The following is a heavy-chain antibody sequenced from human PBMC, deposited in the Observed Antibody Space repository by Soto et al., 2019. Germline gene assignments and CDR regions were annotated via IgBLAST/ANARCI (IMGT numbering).Heavy chain of an antibody. CDR1: GYTFTGYY. Sequence: ASVKVSCQASGYTFTGYYMHWVRQAPGQGLEWMGWINPNSGGTNYAQKFQGRVTMTRDTSISTAYMELSRLRSDETAVHYCANSDYLSEYFQHWGQGTLVTVSS. CDR2: INPNSGGT. D-gene: IGHD5-12*01. V-gene: IGHV1-2*02. CDR3: ANSDYLSEYFQH. J-gene: IGHJ1*01.